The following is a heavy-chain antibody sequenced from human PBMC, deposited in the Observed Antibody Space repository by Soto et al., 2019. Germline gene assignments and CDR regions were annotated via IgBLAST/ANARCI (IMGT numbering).Heavy chain of an antibody. CDR2: TYYRSNWRH. Sequence: QTLSLTCAISGDSVSSNTAAWNWIRSSPSRGLEWLGRTYYRSNWRHDYAVSVKSRITVNPDTSKNHFSLQLNSVTPDDTAVYYCARAVAGSCFVPWGQGLLVTV. D-gene: IGHD2-15*01. CDR3: ARAVAGSCFVP. CDR1: GDSVSSNTAA. J-gene: IGHJ5*02. V-gene: IGHV6-1*01.